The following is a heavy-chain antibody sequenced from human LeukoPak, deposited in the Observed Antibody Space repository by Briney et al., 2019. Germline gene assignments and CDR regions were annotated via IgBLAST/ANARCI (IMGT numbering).Heavy chain of an antibody. V-gene: IGHV4-59*01. D-gene: IGHD4-11*01. CDR2: IYYSGST. J-gene: IGHJ5*02. CDR3: ARMVESTVTIAFANWFDP. Sequence: PWETLSLTCTVSGGSISNYYWNWIRQPPGQGLEWIGHIYYSGSTNYNPSLKSRVTISVDTSKNQFSLKLSSVTAADTAVYYCARMVESTVTIAFANWFDPWGQGTLVTVSS. CDR1: GGSISNYY.